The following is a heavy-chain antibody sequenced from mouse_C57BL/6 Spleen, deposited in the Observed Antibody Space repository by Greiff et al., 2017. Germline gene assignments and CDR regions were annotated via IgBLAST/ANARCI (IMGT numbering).Heavy chain of an antibody. V-gene: IGHV1-20*01. D-gene: IGHD1-1*01. CDR3: ERENYCGGNDFDY. CDR2: INPYNGDT. J-gene: IGHJ2*01. CDR1: GYSFTGYF. Sequence: EVQLQESGPELVKPGDSVQISGKASGYSFTGYFMNWVMQSLGKSLEWIGCINPYNGDTVYNLKFKGKATLTVDTSSSTANMELRSLTSEDSAVYYCERENYCGGNDFDYWGEGTTLTGSS.